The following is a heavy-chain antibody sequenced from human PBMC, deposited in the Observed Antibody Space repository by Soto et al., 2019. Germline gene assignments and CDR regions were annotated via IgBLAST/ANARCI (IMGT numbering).Heavy chain of an antibody. CDR1: GFTFSSYW. V-gene: IGHV3-74*01. CDR3: ARDYDSSGPADY. J-gene: IGHJ4*02. D-gene: IGHD3-22*01. Sequence: PGGPLRLSCAASGFTFSSYWMHWVRQAPGKGLVWVSRINSDGSSTSYADSVKGRFTISRDNAKNTLYLQMNSLRAEDTAVYYCARDYDSSGPADYWGQGTLVTVSS. CDR2: INSDGSST.